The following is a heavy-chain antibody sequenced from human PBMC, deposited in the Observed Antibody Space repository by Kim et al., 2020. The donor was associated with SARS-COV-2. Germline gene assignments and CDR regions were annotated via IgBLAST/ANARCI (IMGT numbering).Heavy chain of an antibody. CDR2: VSFDGSNK. CDR3: AKREGFGFDP. Sequence: LSLTCAASGFTFTKYGMQWVRQAPGKGLEWVAIVSFDGSNKYYADSVKGRFTISRDNSKNTLYLQMNSLRNEDTAVYYCAKREGFGFDPWGQGHLVT. J-gene: IGHJ5*02. D-gene: IGHD3-10*01. V-gene: IGHV3-30*18. CDR1: GFTFTKYG.